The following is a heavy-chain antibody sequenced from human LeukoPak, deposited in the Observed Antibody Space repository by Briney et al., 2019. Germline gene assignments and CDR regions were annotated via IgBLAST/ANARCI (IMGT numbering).Heavy chain of an antibody. V-gene: IGHV3-53*01. Sequence: GGSLRLSCAASGFTVSSNYMSWVRQAPGKGLEWVSVIYSGGSTYYADSVKGRFTISRDNSKNTLYLQMNSLRAEDTAVYYCATVGEGSILTGYYYAFDIWGQGTMVTVSS. D-gene: IGHD3-9*01. CDR1: GFTVSSNY. CDR3: ATVGEGSILTGYYYAFDI. CDR2: IYSGGST. J-gene: IGHJ3*02.